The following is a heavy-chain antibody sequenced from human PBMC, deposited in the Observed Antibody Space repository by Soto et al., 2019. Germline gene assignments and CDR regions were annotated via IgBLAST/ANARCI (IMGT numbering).Heavy chain of an antibody. Sequence: QVQLQESGPGLVKASETLSLTCTVSGGSISTYYWSWIRQPPGKGLERIGHIYYTGSTKYNPSLQSRLTISVDTSKTHFSLKLTSVTAADTAVYYCARSGYCSGGNCYPDTWFDPCGQGALVTVSS. V-gene: IGHV4-59*01. CDR3: ARSGYCSGGNCYPDTWFDP. J-gene: IGHJ5*02. D-gene: IGHD2-15*01. CDR1: GGSISTYY. CDR2: IYYTGST.